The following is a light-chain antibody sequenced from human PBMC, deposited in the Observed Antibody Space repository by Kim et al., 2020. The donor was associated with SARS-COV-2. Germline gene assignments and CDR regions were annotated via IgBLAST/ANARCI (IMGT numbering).Light chain of an antibody. J-gene: IGLJ1*01. V-gene: IGLV3-21*04. CDR1: NIGSKT. CDR2: HDT. Sequence: SYELTQPPSVSVAPGETARVTCGLNNIGSKTVHWYQQRPGQAPVLVIYHDTSRPSGIPERFSGSNSGSPATLTINRIEAGDAADYYCQLWHSERDHYVFG. CDR3: QLWHSERDHYV.